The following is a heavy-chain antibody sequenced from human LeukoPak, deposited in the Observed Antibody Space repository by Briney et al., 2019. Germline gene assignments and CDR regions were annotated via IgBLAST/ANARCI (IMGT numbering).Heavy chain of an antibody. CDR1: GFNFDGCA. D-gene: IGHD2-8*01. J-gene: IGHJ4*02. CDR3: AKEGSVCTNGICRYFDD. CDR2: ISWNSGHI. Sequence: GRSLRLSCAASGFNFDGCAMHWVRQAPAKGPEWVSSISWNSGHIVYADSVKGRFTILRDNAKNSLYLQMDSLRGEDTALYCCAKEGSVCTNGICRYFDDWGQGTLVTVSS. V-gene: IGHV3-9*01.